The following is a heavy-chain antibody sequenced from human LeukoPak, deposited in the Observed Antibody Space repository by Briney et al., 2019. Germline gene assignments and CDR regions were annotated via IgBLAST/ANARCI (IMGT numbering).Heavy chain of an antibody. Sequence: GESLKISCKGSEYTFTNYWIGWVRQTSDKGLELVAFIYPRDSDTRYNPSFQGQVTISADKSISTAYLQWSSLKASDTAMYYCARHYDFWSGFNYYMDVWGEGTTVTVSS. V-gene: IGHV5-51*01. CDR1: EYTFTNYW. D-gene: IGHD3-3*01. CDR3: ARHYDFWSGFNYYMDV. J-gene: IGHJ6*03. CDR2: IYPRDSDT.